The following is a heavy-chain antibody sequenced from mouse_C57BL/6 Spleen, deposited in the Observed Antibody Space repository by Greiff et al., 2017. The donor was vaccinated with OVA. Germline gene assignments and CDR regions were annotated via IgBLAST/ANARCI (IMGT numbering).Heavy chain of an antibody. CDR3: ARSRITTVVAGNAMDY. D-gene: IGHD1-1*01. Sequence: QVQLQQSGAELARPGASVKLSCKASGYTFTSYGISWVKQRTGQGLEWIGEIYPRSGNTYYNEKFKGKATLTADKSSSTAYMELRSLTSEDSAVYFCARSRITTVVAGNAMDYWGQGTSVTVSS. V-gene: IGHV1-81*01. CDR1: GYTFTSYG. J-gene: IGHJ4*01. CDR2: IYPRSGNT.